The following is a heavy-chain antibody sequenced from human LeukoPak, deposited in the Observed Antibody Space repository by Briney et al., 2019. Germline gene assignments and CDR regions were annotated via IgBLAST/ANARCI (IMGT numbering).Heavy chain of an antibody. CDR2: ITSSGNTV. CDR3: ARAKTDWFDP. CDR1: GFTFSAYY. V-gene: IGHV3-11*01. Sequence: GGSLRLSCAASGFTFSAYYMSWIRQAPGKGLELVSYITSSGNTVYYADSVKGRFTISRDNAKNSLYLQMNSLRAEDTAVYYCARAKTDWFDPWGQGTLVTVSS. J-gene: IGHJ5*02.